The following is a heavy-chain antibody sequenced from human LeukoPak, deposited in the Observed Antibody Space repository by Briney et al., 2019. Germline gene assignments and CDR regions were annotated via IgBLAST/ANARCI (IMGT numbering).Heavy chain of an antibody. Sequence: GGSLRLSCAASGFTFDDYGMSWVRQAPGKGLEWVANIKQDGSEKYYVDSVKGRFTISRDNAKNSLYLQMNSLRAEDTAVYYCASYYYYYMDVWGKGTTVTVSS. J-gene: IGHJ6*03. CDR2: IKQDGSEK. CDR3: ASYYYYYMDV. V-gene: IGHV3-7*01. CDR1: GFTFDDYG.